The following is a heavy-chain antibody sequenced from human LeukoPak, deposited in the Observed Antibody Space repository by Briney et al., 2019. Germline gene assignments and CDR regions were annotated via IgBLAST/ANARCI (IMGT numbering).Heavy chain of an antibody. Sequence: SETLSLTCTVSGYSISSYYWSWIRQPPGKGLEWIGYIYYSGSTNYNPSLKSRVTISVDTSKNQFSLKLSSVTAADTAVYYCAHTTWAGTVDYWGQGTLVTVSS. D-gene: IGHD6-19*01. V-gene: IGHV4-59*01. CDR3: AHTTWAGTVDY. J-gene: IGHJ4*02. CDR2: IYYSGST. CDR1: GYSISSYY.